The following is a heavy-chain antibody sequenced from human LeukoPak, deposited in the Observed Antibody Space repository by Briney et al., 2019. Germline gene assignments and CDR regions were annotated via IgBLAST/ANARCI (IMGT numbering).Heavy chain of an antibody. CDR3: ARRSAGAAGLFFDY. V-gene: IGHV5-51*01. J-gene: IGHJ4*02. Sequence: GESLKISCKASGXNFTTYWIAWVRQMPGKGLECMGIIYPDDSDTRYSPSFQGQVSISADKSINTAYLQWSSLKAPDTAMYYCARRSAGAAGLFFDYWGQGALVTVSS. CDR1: GXNFTTYW. CDR2: IYPDDSDT. D-gene: IGHD6-19*01.